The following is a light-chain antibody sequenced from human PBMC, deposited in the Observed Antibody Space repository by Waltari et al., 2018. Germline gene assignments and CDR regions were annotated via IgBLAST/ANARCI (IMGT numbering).Light chain of an antibody. CDR1: QSILFISNNENH. Sequence: DVVMTQSPEPLAVSLGERVTINSKSSQSILFISNNENHLAWYQQKPGQPTKLLSYWASTRASGVPDRFRGSGFGTELSLTISSLQAEDVAVYYCQQYYIPPWTFGRGTKVEIK. CDR2: WAS. J-gene: IGKJ1*01. CDR3: QQYYIPPWT. V-gene: IGKV4-1*01.